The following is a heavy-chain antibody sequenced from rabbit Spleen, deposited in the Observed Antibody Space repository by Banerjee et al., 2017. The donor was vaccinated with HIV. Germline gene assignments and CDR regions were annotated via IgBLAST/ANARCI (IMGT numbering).Heavy chain of an antibody. Sequence: QSLEESGGDLVKPGASLTLTCTASGFSFSAGYYMCWVRQAPGKGLEWIACIDAGDGDTYCARWVNGRFTVSKTSITVDLKMTSLTASDTATYFCARDVGNSARAADCLNLWAKGPWSPS. J-gene: IGHJ5*01. CDR1: GFSFSAGYY. CDR3: ARDVGNSARAADCLNL. V-gene: IGHV1S40*01. CDR2: IDAGDGDT. D-gene: IGHD4-2*01.